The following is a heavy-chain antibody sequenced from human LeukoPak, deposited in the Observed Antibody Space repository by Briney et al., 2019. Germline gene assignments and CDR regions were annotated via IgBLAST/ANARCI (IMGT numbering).Heavy chain of an antibody. Sequence: PGGSLRLSCAASGFTFSSYAMHWVRQAPGKGLEYVSAISSNGGSIYYADSVKGRFTISRDNSKNTLYLQMSSLRAEDTAVYFCVKPYSSSWLDAFDIWGQGTMVTVSS. CDR2: ISSNGGSI. J-gene: IGHJ3*02. CDR3: VKPYSSSWLDAFDI. D-gene: IGHD6-13*01. V-gene: IGHV3-64D*06. CDR1: GFTFSSYA.